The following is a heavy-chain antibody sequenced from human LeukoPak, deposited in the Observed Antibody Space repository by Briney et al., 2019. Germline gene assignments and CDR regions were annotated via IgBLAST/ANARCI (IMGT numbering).Heavy chain of an antibody. CDR2: IYHSGST. D-gene: IGHD4-17*01. V-gene: IGHV4-31*03. CDR3: TREDFGEYSFDY. CDR1: GGSISSGGYY. Sequence: SGTLSLTCTVSGGSISSGGYYWSWIRQHPGKGLEWIGYIYHSGSTYYNPSLKSRVTISVDTSKNQFSLKLGSVTAADTAVYYCTREDFGEYSFDYWGQGTLVTVSS. J-gene: IGHJ4*02.